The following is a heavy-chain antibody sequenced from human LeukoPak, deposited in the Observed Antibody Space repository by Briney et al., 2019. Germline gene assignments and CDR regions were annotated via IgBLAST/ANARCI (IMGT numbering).Heavy chain of an antibody. CDR1: GFTFSNYA. Sequence: GGSLRLSCAASGFTFSNYAMSGVRQAPGKGLEWVSAISGGSSSTYYEDSVKGRFTMSRDKSKNTLSLQLNSLRAEDTALYYCAKDRRSMVVTPSWAFDIWGQGTLVTVSS. V-gene: IGHV3-23*01. D-gene: IGHD4-23*01. J-gene: IGHJ3*02. CDR3: AKDRRSMVVTPSWAFDI. CDR2: ISGGSSST.